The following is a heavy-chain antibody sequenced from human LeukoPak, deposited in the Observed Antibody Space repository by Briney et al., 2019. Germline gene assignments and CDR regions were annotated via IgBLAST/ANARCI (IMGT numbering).Heavy chain of an antibody. V-gene: IGHV4-38-2*01. CDR3: ASFSNYGRYFDY. Sequence: GSLRLSCAASGFTFSDYYMSWIRQPPGKGLEWIGSIYYSGSTYYNPSLKSRVTISVDTSKNQFSLKLSSVTAADTAVYYCASFSNYGRYFDYWGQGTLVTVSS. D-gene: IGHD4-11*01. J-gene: IGHJ4*02. CDR1: GFTFSDYY. CDR2: IYYSGST.